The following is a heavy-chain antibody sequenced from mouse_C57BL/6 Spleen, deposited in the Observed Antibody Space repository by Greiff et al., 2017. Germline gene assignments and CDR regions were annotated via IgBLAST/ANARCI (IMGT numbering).Heavy chain of an antibody. Sequence: VQLQQSGAELVMPGDSVTLSCTASGYTFTSYWMHWVKQRPGQGLEWMGGINPSDSSTNYNPNFKGKSTMTVDKSSSTAYMQLSSLTSEDSAVYYCARLKYTGYFEGWGTGTTVTVSS. CDR3: ARLKYTGYFEG. D-gene: IGHD5-1*01. CDR2: INPSDSST. CDR1: GYTFTSYW. V-gene: IGHV1-69*01. J-gene: IGHJ1*03.